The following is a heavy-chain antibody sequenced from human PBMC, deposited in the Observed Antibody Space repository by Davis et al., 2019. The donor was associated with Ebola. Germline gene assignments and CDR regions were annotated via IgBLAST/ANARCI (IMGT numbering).Heavy chain of an antibody. CDR3: VRDRSGWSFDY. J-gene: IGHJ4*02. Sequence: PGGSLRLSCAASGFTFSVYSMNWVRQAPGKGLEWVSHISSSSSTIYYADSVKGRFTISRENAKSSLYLQMNSLRDGDTAVYYWVRDRSGWSFDYWGQGTLVTVSS. V-gene: IGHV3-48*02. CDR2: ISSSSSTI. CDR1: GFTFSVYS. D-gene: IGHD6-19*01.